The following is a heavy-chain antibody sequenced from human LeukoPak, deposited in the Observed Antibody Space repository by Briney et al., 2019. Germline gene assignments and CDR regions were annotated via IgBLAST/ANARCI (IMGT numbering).Heavy chain of an antibody. J-gene: IGHJ1*01. V-gene: IGHV1-69*13. Sequence: ASVKVSCKASGGTFGSYAISWVRQAPGQGLEWMGGIIPIFGTANYAQKFQGRVTITADESTSTAYMELSSLRSEDTAVYYCARDTPTTSTGIAGDEYFQHWGQGTLVTVSS. D-gene: IGHD1-26*01. CDR2: IIPIFGTA. CDR3: ARDTPTTSTGIAGDEYFQH. CDR1: GGTFGSYA.